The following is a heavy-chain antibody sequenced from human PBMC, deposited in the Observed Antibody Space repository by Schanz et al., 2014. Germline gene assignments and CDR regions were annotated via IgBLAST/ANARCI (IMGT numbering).Heavy chain of an antibody. CDR1: GGSINSDAFY. J-gene: IGHJ5*02. CDR2: IYYSGGP. CDR3: ARVPEPGWFDP. Sequence: QVQLQESGPGVVKPSQTLSLTCTVSGGSINSDAFYWTWIRQHPGKGLEWVGYIYYSGGPYYSPSLKSRVSISLDPSKTQFCLNLNSLTAADTAVYYCARVPEPGWFDPWGQGTLVTVSS. V-gene: IGHV4-31*03. D-gene: IGHD1-26*01.